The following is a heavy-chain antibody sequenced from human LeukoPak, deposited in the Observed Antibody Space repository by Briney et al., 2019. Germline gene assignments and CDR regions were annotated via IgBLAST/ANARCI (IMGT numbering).Heavy chain of an antibody. CDR1: TFTFSNYW. J-gene: IGHJ2*01. Sequence: GGSLRLSCAASTFTFSNYWMSWVRQAPGKGLEWVANIKQDGSEKYYVDSVKGRFTISRDNAKNSLYLQMNSLRAEDTAVYYCARRYFDLWGRGTLVTVSS. V-gene: IGHV3-7*01. CDR2: IKQDGSEK. CDR3: ARRYFDL.